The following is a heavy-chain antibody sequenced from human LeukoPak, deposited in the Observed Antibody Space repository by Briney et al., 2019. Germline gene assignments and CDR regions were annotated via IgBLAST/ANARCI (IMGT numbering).Heavy chain of an antibody. J-gene: IGHJ4*02. CDR3: AKIGPVAARGALDY. V-gene: IGHV3-23*01. Sequence: GGSLRLSCAASGFTFSSYAMSWVRQAPGRGLEWVSAVSGSGGSTYYADSVKGRFTISRDNSRNTLYLQMNSLRAEDTAVYYCAKIGPVAARGALDYWGQGTLVTVSS. D-gene: IGHD2-15*01. CDR2: VSGSGGST. CDR1: GFTFSSYA.